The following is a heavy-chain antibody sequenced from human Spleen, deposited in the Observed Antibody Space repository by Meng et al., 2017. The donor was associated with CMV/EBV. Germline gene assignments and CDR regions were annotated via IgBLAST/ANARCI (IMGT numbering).Heavy chain of an antibody. CDR1: GVTFSSYA. J-gene: IGHJ6*02. V-gene: IGHV1-69*10. CDR3: ASPAYCSSTSCYTYYGMDV. D-gene: IGHD2-2*01. Sequence: SVKVSCKASGVTFSSYAFSWVRQAPGQGLEWMGGIIPILRITNYAQKFQGRVTITADKSTSTAYMELSSLRSEDTAVYYCASPAYCSSTSCYTYYGMDVWGQGTTVTVSS. CDR2: IIPILRIT.